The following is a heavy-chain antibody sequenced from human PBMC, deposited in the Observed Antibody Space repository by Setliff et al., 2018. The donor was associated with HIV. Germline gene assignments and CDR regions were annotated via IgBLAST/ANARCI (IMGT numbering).Heavy chain of an antibody. CDR3: ARDNGRYFDRGWFDP. Sequence: PGGSLRLSCAASGFTFSSYGMHWVRQAPGKGLEWVAFIRYDGSNKYYADSVKGRFTISRDNSKNTLYLQMNSLRAEDTAVYYRARDNGRYFDRGWFDPWGQGALVTVSS. D-gene: IGHD3-9*01. CDR1: GFTFSSYG. J-gene: IGHJ5*02. V-gene: IGHV3-30*02. CDR2: IRYDGSNK.